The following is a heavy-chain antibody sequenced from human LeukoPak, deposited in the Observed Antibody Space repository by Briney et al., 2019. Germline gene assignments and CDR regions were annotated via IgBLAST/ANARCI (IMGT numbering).Heavy chain of an antibody. D-gene: IGHD3-3*01. V-gene: IGHV4-30-4*08. CDR2: IYYSGST. CDR3: ARALNFWSGWYYYMDV. Sequence: SETLSLTCTVSGGSISSGDYYWSWIRQPPGKGLEWIGYIYYSGSTYYNPSLKSRVTISVDTSKNQFSLKLSSVTAADTAVYXCARALNFWSGWYYYMDVXGKGXXXTV. CDR1: GGSISSGDYY. J-gene: IGHJ6*03.